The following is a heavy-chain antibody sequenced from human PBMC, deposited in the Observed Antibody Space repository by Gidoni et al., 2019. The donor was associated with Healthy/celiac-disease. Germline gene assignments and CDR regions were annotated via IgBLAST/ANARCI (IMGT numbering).Heavy chain of an antibody. J-gene: IGHJ4*02. CDR1: GFTFSDHY. D-gene: IGHD4-4*01. V-gene: IGHV3-72*01. CDR2: TRNKANSYTT. CDR3: ASALYSNYALGY. Sequence: EVPLVESGGGLVQPGGSLRLSCAASGFTFSDHYMDWVRQAPGKGLEWVGRTRNKANSYTTEYAASVKGRFTISRDDSKNSLYLQMNSLKTEDTAVYYCASALYSNYALGYWGQGTLVTVSS.